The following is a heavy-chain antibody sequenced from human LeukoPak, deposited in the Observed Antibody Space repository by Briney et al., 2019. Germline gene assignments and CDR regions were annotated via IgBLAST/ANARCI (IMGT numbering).Heavy chain of an antibody. V-gene: IGHV4-59*01. Sequence: SETLSLTCTVSGGSISSYYWSWIRQPPGKGLEWIGYIYYSGSTNYNPSLKSRVTISVDTSKNQFSLKLSSVTAADTAVYYCARDPGRYSGSYYTRRPYYFDYWGQGTLVTVSS. J-gene: IGHJ4*02. D-gene: IGHD1-26*01. CDR2: IYYSGST. CDR3: ARDPGRYSGSYYTRRPYYFDY. CDR1: GGSISSYY.